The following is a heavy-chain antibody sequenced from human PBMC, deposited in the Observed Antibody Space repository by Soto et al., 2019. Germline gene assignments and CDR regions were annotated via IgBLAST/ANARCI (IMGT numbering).Heavy chain of an antibody. Sequence: EVQLLESGGGLVQPGGSLRLSCAASGFTFSSYAMSWVRQAPGKGLEWVSAISGSGGSTYYADSVKGRFTISRDNSNNTLYLQMNSLRAEDTAVYYCAKVRGYYYDSSGYYDYWGQGTLVTVSS. CDR3: AKVRGYYYDSSGYYDY. CDR2: ISGSGGST. D-gene: IGHD3-22*01. V-gene: IGHV3-23*01. CDR1: GFTFSSYA. J-gene: IGHJ4*02.